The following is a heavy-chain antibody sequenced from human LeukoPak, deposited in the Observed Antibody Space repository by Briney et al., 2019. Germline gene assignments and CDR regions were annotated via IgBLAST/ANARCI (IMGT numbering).Heavy chain of an antibody. Sequence: GGSLRLSCAASGFTFSSYEMNWVRQAPGKGLEWVSYISSSGSTIYYADSVKGRFTISRDNAKNSLYLQMNSLRAEDTAVYYCARAASRYNWNDVRQVYYYFYGMDVWGQGTTVTVSS. CDR3: ARAASRYNWNDVRQVYYYFYGMDV. J-gene: IGHJ6*02. D-gene: IGHD1-1*01. CDR2: ISSSGSTI. CDR1: GFTFSSYE. V-gene: IGHV3-48*03.